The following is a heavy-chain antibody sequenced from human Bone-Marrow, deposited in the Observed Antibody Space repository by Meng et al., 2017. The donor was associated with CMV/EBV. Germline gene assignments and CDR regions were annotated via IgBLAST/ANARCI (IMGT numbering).Heavy chain of an antibody. CDR1: GYTFTSYY. CDR3: ARDKGDYSYGYISSGLLIDY. Sequence: ASVKVSCKASGYTFTSYYMHWVRQAPGRGLEWMGIINPSGGSTSYAQKFQGRVTMTRDTSTSTVYMELSSLRSEDTAVYYCARDKGDYSYGYISSGLLIDYWGQGTLVTVSS. J-gene: IGHJ4*02. CDR2: INPSGGST. D-gene: IGHD5-18*01. V-gene: IGHV1-46*01.